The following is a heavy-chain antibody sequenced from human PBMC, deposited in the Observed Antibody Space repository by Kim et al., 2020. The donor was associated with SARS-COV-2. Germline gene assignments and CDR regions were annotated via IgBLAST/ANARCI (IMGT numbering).Heavy chain of an antibody. D-gene: IGHD6-19*01. V-gene: IGHV3-23*01. CDR3: VKTRRVAGPSNTPSLIDS. Sequence: GGSLRLSCVASGFTFSSYAMSWVRQAPGKGLEWVSVISATGGTTFYADSVKGRFTISRDDSKNTLYLQMNSLRAEDTAVFYCVKTRRVAGPSNTPSLIDSWGQGTLVTVSS. CDR1: GFTFSSYA. J-gene: IGHJ4*02. CDR2: ISATGGTT.